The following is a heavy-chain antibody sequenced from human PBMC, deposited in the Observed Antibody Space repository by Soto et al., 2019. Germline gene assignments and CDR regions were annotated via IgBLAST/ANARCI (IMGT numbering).Heavy chain of an antibody. CDR3: ARDLSKIVARGGFGY. D-gene: IGHD5-12*01. J-gene: IGHJ4*02. CDR1: GYTFTGYY. CDR2: VNPNSGGT. Sequence: ASVKVSCKASGYTFTGYYMHWVRQAPGQGLEWMGWVNPNSGGTNYAQKFQGRVTMTRDTSISTAYMELSRLRSDDTAVYYCARDLSKIVARGGFGYWGQGTLVTVSS. V-gene: IGHV1-2*02.